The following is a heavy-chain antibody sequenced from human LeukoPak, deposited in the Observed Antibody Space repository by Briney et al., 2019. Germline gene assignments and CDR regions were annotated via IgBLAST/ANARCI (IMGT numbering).Heavy chain of an antibody. CDR1: GGSISSYY. Sequence: PSETLSLTCTVSGGSISSYYWSWIRQPPGKGLEWIGYIYYSGSTNYNPSLKSRVTISVDTSKNQFSLKLSSVTAADTAVYYCARQRIAVAGHPFDYWGQGTLVTVSS. J-gene: IGHJ4*02. CDR3: ARQRIAVAGHPFDY. V-gene: IGHV4-59*08. D-gene: IGHD6-19*01. CDR2: IYYSGST.